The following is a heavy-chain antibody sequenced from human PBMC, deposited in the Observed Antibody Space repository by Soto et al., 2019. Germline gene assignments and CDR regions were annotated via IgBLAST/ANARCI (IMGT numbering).Heavy chain of an antibody. CDR3: ASLGLSGHRD. Sequence: QVQLVQSGAEVMKPGASVKVSCKASGNTFTTYAVHWVRQAPGQGLEYMGWIDTGSGDTRYSQKFQARITITRDTSASTAYLDLNSLTFEDTAVYYCASLGLSGHRDWGPGTLVTVSS. D-gene: IGHD3-3*01. CDR2: IDTGSGDT. J-gene: IGHJ4*02. V-gene: IGHV1-3*04. CDR1: GNTFTTYA.